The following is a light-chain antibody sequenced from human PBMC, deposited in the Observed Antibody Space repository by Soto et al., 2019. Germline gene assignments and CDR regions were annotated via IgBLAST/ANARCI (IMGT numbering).Light chain of an antibody. CDR2: DAS. V-gene: IGKV1-5*01. CDR3: QQYNSYSPT. J-gene: IGKJ4*01. Sequence: DIHMTQSPSTLSASVGDRVTITCRASQSISSWLAWYQQKPGKAPKLLIYDASSLESGVPSRFRGSGSGTEFTLTISSLQPDDFATYYCQQYNSYSPTFGGGTKVDIK. CDR1: QSISSW.